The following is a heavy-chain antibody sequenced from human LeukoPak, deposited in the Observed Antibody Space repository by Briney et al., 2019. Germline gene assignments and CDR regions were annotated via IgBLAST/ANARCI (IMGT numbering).Heavy chain of an antibody. CDR3: AKDPVSISSSSVFDY. J-gene: IGHJ4*02. D-gene: IGHD6-6*01. V-gene: IGHV3-7*01. CDR2: IKQDGSEK. CDR1: GFTFSSYW. Sequence: GGSLRLSCAASGFTFSSYWMSWVRQAPGKGLEWVANIKQDGSEKYYVDSVKGRFTISRDNAKNSLYLQMNSLRAEDTAVYYCAKDPVSISSSSVFDYWGQGTLVTVSS.